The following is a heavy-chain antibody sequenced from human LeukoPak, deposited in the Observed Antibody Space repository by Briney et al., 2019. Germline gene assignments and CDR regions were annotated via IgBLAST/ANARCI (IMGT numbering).Heavy chain of an antibody. V-gene: IGHV3-7*01. CDR3: ARDSAGNDY. Sequence: PGGSLRLSCAASGFTFSTYWMSWVRQAPGKGLEWVANIKEDGSEKYYVDSVKGRFTISRDNAKNSLYLQMNSLRAEDTAMYYCARDSAGNDYWGQGALVTVCS. CDR1: GFTFSTYW. J-gene: IGHJ4*02. CDR2: IKEDGSEK. D-gene: IGHD6-13*01.